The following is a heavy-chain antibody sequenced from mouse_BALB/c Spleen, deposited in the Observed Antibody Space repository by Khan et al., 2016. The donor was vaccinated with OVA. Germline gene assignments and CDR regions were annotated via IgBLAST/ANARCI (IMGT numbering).Heavy chain of an antibody. V-gene: IGHV2-6-7*01. CDR3: AREGSGYYGFAY. Sequence: QVQLKESGPGLVAPSQSLSITCTVSGFSLTDYGVNWVRQPPGKGLEWLGMIWGDGSTDYNSGLKSRLSISKDNSKSQVFLKMNSLQTDDTATYYCAREGSGYYGFAYWGQGTLVTVSA. CDR1: GFSLTDYG. J-gene: IGHJ3*01. D-gene: IGHD2-3*01. CDR2: IWGDGST.